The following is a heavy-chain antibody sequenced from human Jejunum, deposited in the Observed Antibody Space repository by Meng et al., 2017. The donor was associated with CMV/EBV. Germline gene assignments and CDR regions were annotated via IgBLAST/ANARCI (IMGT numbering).Heavy chain of an antibody. CDR1: GFTFTSYS. CDR3: ARAIDYGDPNWFDP. V-gene: IGHV3-21*01. CDR2: ISGSSTYI. D-gene: IGHD4-17*01. Sequence: GFTFTSYSITWVRQAPGKGLEWLSYISGSSTYIYHADSVKGRFTISGDNAKNSVYLQMNRLRAEDTAVYYCARAIDYGDPNWFDPWGQGTLVTVSS. J-gene: IGHJ5*02.